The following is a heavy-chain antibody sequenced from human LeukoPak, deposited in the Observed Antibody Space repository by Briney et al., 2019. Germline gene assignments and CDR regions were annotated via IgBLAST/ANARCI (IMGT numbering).Heavy chain of an antibody. V-gene: IGHV4-59*01. CDR3: ARKSGSYSPKQNAFDI. CDR2: IYYSGST. CDR1: GGSISSYY. Sequence: SETLSLTCTVSGGSISSYYWSWIRHPPGKGLEWIGYIYYSGSTNYNPSLKSRVTISVDTSKNQFSLKLSSVTAADTAVYYCARKSGSYSPKQNAFDIWGQGTMVTVSS. D-gene: IGHD1-26*01. J-gene: IGHJ3*02.